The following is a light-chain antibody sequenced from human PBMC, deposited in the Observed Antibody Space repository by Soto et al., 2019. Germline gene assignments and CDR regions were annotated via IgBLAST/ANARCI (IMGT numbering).Light chain of an antibody. CDR2: DVS. CDR3: SSYTSSSTLV. J-gene: IGLJ1*01. V-gene: IGLV2-14*03. CDR1: SSDIGGYNY. Sequence: QSALTQSASVSGSPGQSITISCTGTSSDIGGYNYVSWYQQRPGKAPKLMIYDVSNRPSGVSNRFSGSKSGNTASLTISGLQAEDEADYYCSSYTSSSTLVFGTGTKLTVL.